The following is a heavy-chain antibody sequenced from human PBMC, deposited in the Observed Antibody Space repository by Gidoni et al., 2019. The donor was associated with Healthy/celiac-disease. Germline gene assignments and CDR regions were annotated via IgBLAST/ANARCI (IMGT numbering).Heavy chain of an antibody. D-gene: IGHD3-10*01. CDR2: IDPSDSYT. V-gene: IGHV5-10-1*01. CDR1: GYSFTSYW. J-gene: IGHJ5*02. Sequence: EVQLVQSGAEVKKPGESLRISCKGSGYSFTSYWISWVRQMPGKGLEWMGRIDPSDSYTNYSPSFQGHVTISADKSISTAYLQWSSLKASDTAMYYCARSKRYYYGSTTRFWFDPWGQGTLVTVSS. CDR3: ARSKRYYYGSTTRFWFDP.